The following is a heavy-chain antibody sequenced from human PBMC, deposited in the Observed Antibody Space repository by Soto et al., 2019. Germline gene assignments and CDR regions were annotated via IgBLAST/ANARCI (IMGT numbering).Heavy chain of an antibody. D-gene: IGHD4-17*01. J-gene: IGHJ6*03. CDR1: GFTFSSYA. CDR3: AKPTVTLYYYYYYMDV. CDR2: ISGSGGST. V-gene: IGHV3-23*01. Sequence: GGSLRLSCAASGFTFSSYAMSWVRQAPGKGLEWVSAISGSGGSTYYADSVKGRFTISRDNSKNTLYLQMNSLRAEDTAVYYCAKPTVTLYYYYYYMDVWGKGTTVTVSS.